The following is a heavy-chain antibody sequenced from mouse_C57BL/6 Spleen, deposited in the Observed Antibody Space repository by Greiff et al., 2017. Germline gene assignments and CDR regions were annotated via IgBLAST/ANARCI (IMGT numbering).Heavy chain of an antibody. D-gene: IGHD3-3*01. Sequence: EVQLQESGPGLVKPSQSLSLTCSVTGYSITSGYYWNWIRQFPGNKLEWMGYISYDGSNNYNPSLKNRISITRDTSKNQFFLKLNSVTTEDTATYYCARTLGVDYWGQGTTLTVSS. CDR2: ISYDGSN. CDR1: GYSITSGYY. J-gene: IGHJ2*01. CDR3: ARTLGVDY. V-gene: IGHV3-6*01.